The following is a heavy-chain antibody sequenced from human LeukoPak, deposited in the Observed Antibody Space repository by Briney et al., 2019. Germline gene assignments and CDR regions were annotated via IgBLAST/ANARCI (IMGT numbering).Heavy chain of an antibody. V-gene: IGHV3-33*01. CDR2: IWYDGSNK. Sequence: GGSLRLSCAASGFTFSSYGMHWVRQAPGKGLEWVAVIWYDGSNKYYADSVKGRFTISRDNSKNTLYLQMNSLRAEDTAVYYCARDPEITDTAMEESYYYYGMDVWGQGTTVTVSS. CDR3: ARDPEITDTAMEESYYYYGMDV. J-gene: IGHJ6*02. D-gene: IGHD5-18*01. CDR1: GFTFSSYG.